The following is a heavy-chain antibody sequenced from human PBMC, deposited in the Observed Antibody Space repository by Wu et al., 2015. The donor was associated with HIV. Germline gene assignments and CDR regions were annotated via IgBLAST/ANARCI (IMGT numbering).Heavy chain of an antibody. J-gene: IGHJ5*02. Sequence: QVQLVQSGAEVKKPGVSVKVSCQASGYIFTTYGISWVRQAPGQGLEWMGWISAYNGNTNYAQKFQGRVTMTTDTSTSTAYMELRSLRSDDTAVYYCARFASCSNGVCYTNWFDPGAREPWSPSPQ. CDR3: ARFASCSNGVCYTNWFDP. V-gene: IGHV1-18*01. D-gene: IGHD2-8*01. CDR1: GYIFTTYG. CDR2: ISAYNGNT.